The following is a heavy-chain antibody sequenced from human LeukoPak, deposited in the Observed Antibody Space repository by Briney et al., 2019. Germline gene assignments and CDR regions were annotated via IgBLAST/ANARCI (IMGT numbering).Heavy chain of an antibody. CDR1: GFTFSSYW. Sequence: GGSLRLSCAGSGFTFSSYWMHWVRQAPGKGLVWVSRIKGDGSSTSYGDSVKGRFTISRDNAKNTLYLQMNSLAAEDTAVYYCARGPSKAGLYYFDNWGQGTLVTVSS. V-gene: IGHV3-74*01. CDR2: IKGDGSST. CDR3: ARGPSKAGLYYFDN. D-gene: IGHD4-11*01. J-gene: IGHJ4*02.